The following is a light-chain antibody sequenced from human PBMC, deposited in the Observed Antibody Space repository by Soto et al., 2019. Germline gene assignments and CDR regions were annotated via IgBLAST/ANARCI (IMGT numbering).Light chain of an antibody. CDR1: QGINNF. V-gene: IGKV1-27*01. CDR3: QKYNSAPST. CDR2: AAS. Sequence: DIQMTQSPSSLSASVGDRVTITCRASQGINNFLAWYQQKPGKDPKLLIYAASTLQSGVPTRFSGSGSGTDFTLTISSLQPEDVATYFCQKYNSAPSTFGPGTKVDIK. J-gene: IGKJ3*01.